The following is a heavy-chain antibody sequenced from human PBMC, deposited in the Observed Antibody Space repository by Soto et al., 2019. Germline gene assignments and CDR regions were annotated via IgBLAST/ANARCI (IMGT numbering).Heavy chain of an antibody. D-gene: IGHD3-10*01. J-gene: IGHJ4*02. Sequence: EVQLLESGGGLVQPGGSLRLSCAASGFTFSSYAMSWVRQAPGKGLEWVSAISGSGGSTYDADFVKGRFTLSRDNSKNALYLQMNSRRAEDTAVYYCAKTPVSKLLWFGEAFDYWGQGTLVTVSS. CDR3: AKTPVSKLLWFGEAFDY. CDR1: GFTFSSYA. CDR2: ISGSGGST. V-gene: IGHV3-23*01.